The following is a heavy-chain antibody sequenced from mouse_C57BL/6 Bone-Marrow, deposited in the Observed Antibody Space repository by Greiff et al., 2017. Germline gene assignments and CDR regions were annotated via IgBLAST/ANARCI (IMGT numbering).Heavy chain of an antibody. Sequence: QVQLQQSGAELVKPGASVKLSCKASGYTFTEYTIHWVKPRSGQGLGWIGWSYPGSGSIKYNEKFKDKATLTADKSSSTVYMELSRLTSEDAAVYFCARHGALRSWFAYWGQGTLVTVSA. CDR1: GYTFTEYT. CDR2: SYPGSGSI. J-gene: IGHJ3*01. CDR3: ARHGALRSWFAY. V-gene: IGHV1-62-2*01.